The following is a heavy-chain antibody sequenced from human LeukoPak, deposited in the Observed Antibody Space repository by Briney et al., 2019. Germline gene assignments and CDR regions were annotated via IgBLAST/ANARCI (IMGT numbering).Heavy chain of an antibody. Sequence: GGSLRLSCAASGFAFRNYGIHWVRQAPGRGLEWVAVVSSDGGTLYYADSVKGRFTISRDNAKNSLYLQMNSLRAEDTAVYYCVRGHVAVAAHDDAFDIWGQGTMVTVSS. CDR3: VRGHVAVAAHDDAFDI. CDR2: VSSDGGTL. V-gene: IGHV3-30*03. J-gene: IGHJ3*02. CDR1: GFAFRNYG. D-gene: IGHD6-19*01.